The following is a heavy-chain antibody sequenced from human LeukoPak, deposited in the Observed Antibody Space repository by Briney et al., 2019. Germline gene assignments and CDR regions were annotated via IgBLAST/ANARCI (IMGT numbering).Heavy chain of an antibody. D-gene: IGHD6-19*01. J-gene: IGHJ6*02. CDR1: GFTFSSYS. CDR2: INSSSSYI. Sequence: GGSLRLSCAASGFTFSSYSMNWVRQAPGKGLEWVSSINSSSSYIYYADSVKGRFTISRDNAKNSLYLQMNSLRAEDTAVYYCARADAGYSSGSYYYYGMDVWGQGTTVTVSS. CDR3: ARADAGYSSGSYYYYGMDV. V-gene: IGHV3-21*01.